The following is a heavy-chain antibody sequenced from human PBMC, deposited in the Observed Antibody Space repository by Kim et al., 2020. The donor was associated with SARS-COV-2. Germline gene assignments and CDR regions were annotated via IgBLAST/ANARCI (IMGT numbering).Heavy chain of an antibody. Sequence: GGSLRLSCAASGFTFSSYAMHWVRQAPGKGLEWVAVISYDGSNKYYADSVKGRFTISRDNSKNTLYLQMNSLRAEDTAVYYCARDPYGSGSYWFDYWGQGTLVTVSS. CDR2: ISYDGSNK. CDR3: ARDPYGSGSYWFDY. J-gene: IGHJ4*02. CDR1: GFTFSSYA. D-gene: IGHD3-10*01. V-gene: IGHV3-30*04.